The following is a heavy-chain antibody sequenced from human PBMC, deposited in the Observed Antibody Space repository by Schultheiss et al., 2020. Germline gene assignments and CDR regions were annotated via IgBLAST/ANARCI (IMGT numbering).Heavy chain of an antibody. CDR2: IWYDGSNK. CDR3: AKDRWASIYGMDV. Sequence: GGSLRLSCAASGFTFSSYGMHWVRQAPGKGLEWVAVIWYDGSNKYYADSVKGRFTISRDNSKNTLYLQMDRLTAEDTAVYYCAKDRWASIYGMDVWGQGTTVTVSS. V-gene: IGHV3-30*02. D-gene: IGHD1-26*01. CDR1: GFTFSSYG. J-gene: IGHJ6*02.